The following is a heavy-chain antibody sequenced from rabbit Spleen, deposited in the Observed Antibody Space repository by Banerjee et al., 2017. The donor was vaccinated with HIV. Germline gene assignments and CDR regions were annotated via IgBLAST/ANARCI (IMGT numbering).Heavy chain of an antibody. J-gene: IGHJ6*01. CDR2: IYVSSSGST. V-gene: IGHV1S40*01. CDR1: GFSFSSSDY. CDR3: ATYPGSSFSSYGMDL. D-gene: IGHD8-1*01. Sequence: QSLEESGGDLVKPGASLTLTCTASGFSFSSSDYMCWVRQAPGKGLEWIACIYVSSSGSTYYASWAKGRFTISKTSSTTVTLQMTSLTAADTATYFCATYPGSSFSSYGMDLWGPGTLVTVS.